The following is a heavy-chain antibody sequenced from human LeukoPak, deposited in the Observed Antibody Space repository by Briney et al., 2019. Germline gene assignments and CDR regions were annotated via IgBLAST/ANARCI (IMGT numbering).Heavy chain of an antibody. CDR3: ARYSGTYGHDY. V-gene: IGHV4-4*07. Sequence: NSSETLSLTCTVSGGSFTSFYWSWIRQPAGKGLEWIGRFFSSGNTNYNPSFKSRATISVDKSKNQFSLKLTSVTAADTAVYYCARYSGTYGHDYWGQGTLVSVSS. J-gene: IGHJ4*02. CDR1: GGSFTSFY. D-gene: IGHD2-8*01. CDR2: FFSSGNT.